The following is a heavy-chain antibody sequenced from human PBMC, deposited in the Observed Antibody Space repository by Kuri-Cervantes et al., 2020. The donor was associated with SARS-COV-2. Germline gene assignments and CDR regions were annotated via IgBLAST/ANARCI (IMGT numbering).Heavy chain of an antibody. J-gene: IGHJ4*02. CDR3: ATGTSGEFYFDY. CDR2: IYISGST. Sequence: SETLSLTCTVSGGSISSYYWSWIRQPAGKGLEWIGRIYISGSTDSNPSLKTRVTMSIDTSKNQFSLELRSVTAADTAVYYCATGTSGEFYFDYWGQGTLVTVSS. V-gene: IGHV4-4*07. CDR1: GGSISSYY. D-gene: IGHD1-1*01.